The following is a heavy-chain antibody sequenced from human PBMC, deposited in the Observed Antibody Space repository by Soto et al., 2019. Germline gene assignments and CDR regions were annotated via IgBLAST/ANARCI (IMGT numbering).Heavy chain of an antibody. CDR1: GFSLSTSGMC. D-gene: IGHD4-4*01. CDR2: IDWDDDK. Sequence: SGPTLVNPTQTLTLTCTFSGFSLSTSGMCVSWISQPPGKALEWLARIDWDDDKYYSTSLKTRLTISKDTSKNQVVLTMTNMDPVDTATYYCARARLDYSSISRYYFDYWGQGTLVTVSS. J-gene: IGHJ4*02. CDR3: ARARLDYSSISRYYFDY. V-gene: IGHV2-70*11.